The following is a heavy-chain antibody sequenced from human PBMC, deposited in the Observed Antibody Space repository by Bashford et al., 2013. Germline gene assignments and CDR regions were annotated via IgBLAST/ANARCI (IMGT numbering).Heavy chain of an antibody. Sequence: ASVKVSCKASGYTFTSYAMHWVRQAPGQRLEWMGWINAGNGNTKYSQKFQGRVTITRDTSASTAYMELSSLRSEDTAVYYCARCGLYGSGSYLRNNWFDPGAREPWSPSPQ. J-gene: IGHJ5*02. V-gene: IGHV1-3*01. CDR3: ARCGLYGSGSYLRNNWFDP. D-gene: IGHD3-10*01. CDR1: GYTFTSYA. CDR2: INAGNGNT.